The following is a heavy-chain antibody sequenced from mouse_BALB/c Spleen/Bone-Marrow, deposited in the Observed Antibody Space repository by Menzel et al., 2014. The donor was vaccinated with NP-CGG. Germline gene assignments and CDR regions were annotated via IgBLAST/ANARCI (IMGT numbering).Heavy chain of an antibody. J-gene: IGHJ3*01. CDR3: AREVYGSWFAY. V-gene: IGHV1-4*01. D-gene: IGHD2-2*01. CDR2: ITPNSDYT. Sequence: VQLQQSGAELARPGASVKMSCKASGYTFTYYTMYWVKQRPGQGLEWIGYITPNSDYTNYTQKFKDKATLTADKSSSTAYMQLSSLTSEDSAVYYCAREVYGSWFAYWGQGTLVTVAA. CDR1: GYTFTYYT.